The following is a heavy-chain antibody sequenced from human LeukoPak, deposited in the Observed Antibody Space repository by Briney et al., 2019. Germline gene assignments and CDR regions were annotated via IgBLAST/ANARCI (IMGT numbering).Heavy chain of an antibody. V-gene: IGHV4-59*01. CDR2: IYYSGST. CDR1: GGSFSGYY. D-gene: IGHD3-10*01. CDR3: ARRGETYYYGSGSFDY. Sequence: SETLSLTCAVYGGSFSGYYWSWIRQPPGKGLEWIGYIYYSGSTNYNPSLKSRVTISVDTSKNQFSLKLSSVTAADTAVYYCARRGETYYYGSGSFDYWGQGTLVTVSS. J-gene: IGHJ4*02.